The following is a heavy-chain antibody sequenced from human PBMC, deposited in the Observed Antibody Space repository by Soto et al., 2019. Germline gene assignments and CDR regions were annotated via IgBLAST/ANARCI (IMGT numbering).Heavy chain of an antibody. CDR3: AREQVVTPRFFDY. CDR2: IYYSGST. CDR1: GGSISSYY. Sequence: QVQLQESGPGLVKPSETLSLTCTVSGGSISSYYWSWIRQPPGKGLEWIGYIYYSGSTNYNPSLKSRVTISVDTSKNQFSLKLSSVTAADTAVYYCAREQVVTPRFFDYWGQGTLVTVSS. V-gene: IGHV4-59*01. D-gene: IGHD2-21*02. J-gene: IGHJ4*02.